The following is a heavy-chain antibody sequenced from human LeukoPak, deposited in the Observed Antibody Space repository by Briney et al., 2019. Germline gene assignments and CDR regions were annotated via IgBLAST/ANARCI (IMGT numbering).Heavy chain of an antibody. D-gene: IGHD3-3*01. J-gene: IGHJ3*02. V-gene: IGHV3-11*01. CDR1: GFTFSDYY. CDR3: ARDRNYDFWSGYPDAFDI. CDR2: ISSSGSTI. Sequence: GGSLRLSCAASGFTFSDYYMSWIRQAPGKGLEWVSYISSSGSTIYYAGSVKGRFTISRDNAKNSLYLQMNSLRAEDTAVYYCARDRNYDFWSGYPDAFDIWGQGTMVTVSS.